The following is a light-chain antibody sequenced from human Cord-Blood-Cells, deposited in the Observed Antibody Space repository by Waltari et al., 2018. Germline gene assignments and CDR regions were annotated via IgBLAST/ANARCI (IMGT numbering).Light chain of an antibody. CDR1: SSHIGGYND. CDR2: DVS. Sequence: QSALTQPRSVSGSPGQPVTISCTGTSSHIGGYNDVSWYQQHPGKAPKLMIYDVSKRPSGVPDRFSGSKSGNTASLTISGLQAEDEADYYCCSYAGSYTYVFGTGTKVTVL. CDR3: CSYAGSYTYV. V-gene: IGLV2-11*01. J-gene: IGLJ1*01.